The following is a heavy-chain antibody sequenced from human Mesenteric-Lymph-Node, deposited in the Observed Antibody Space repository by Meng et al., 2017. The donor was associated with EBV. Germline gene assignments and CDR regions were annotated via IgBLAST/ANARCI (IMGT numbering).Heavy chain of an antibody. D-gene: IGHD6-19*01. CDR3: AVAVAGTGGYYFDY. CDR2: INPNSGGT. CDR1: VYTFTGNY. V-gene: IGHV1-2*06. J-gene: IGHJ4*02. Sequence: QRRRVESGAEVKKPGASVKVSCKASVYTFTGNYMHWGRQAPGQGLEWMGRINPNSGGTNYAQKFQGRVTMTRDTSISTAYMELSRLRSDDTAVYYCAVAVAGTGGYYFDYWGQGTLVTVSS.